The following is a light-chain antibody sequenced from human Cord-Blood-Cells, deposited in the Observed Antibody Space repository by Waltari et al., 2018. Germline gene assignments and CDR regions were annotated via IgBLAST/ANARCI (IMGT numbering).Light chain of an antibody. J-gene: IGLJ1*01. Sequence: SYVLTQPPSVSVAPGKTARITCGGNNIGSKSVHWYQQKPGQAPVLVIYYDSDRPSGIPERFSGSNFGNPATLTISSVEAEDESDYYCHVWDSSSDHYVFGTRTKVTVL. CDR3: HVWDSSSDHYV. CDR1: NIGSKS. V-gene: IGLV3-21*04. CDR2: YDS.